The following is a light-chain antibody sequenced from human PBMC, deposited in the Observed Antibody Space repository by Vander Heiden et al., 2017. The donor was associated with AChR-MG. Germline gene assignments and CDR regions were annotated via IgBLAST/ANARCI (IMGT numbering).Light chain of an antibody. CDR3: CSYAGSYTFL. CDR1: SSDVGGYNS. Sequence: QSALTQPRSVSGSPGQSVTISCSGTSSDVGGYNSVSWYQQHPGKPPKVMIYDVSKRPSGVPDRFSGSKSGNTASLTISGLQAEDEADYYCCSYAGSYTFLFGGGTKVTVL. CDR2: DVS. V-gene: IGLV2-11*02. J-gene: IGLJ2*01.